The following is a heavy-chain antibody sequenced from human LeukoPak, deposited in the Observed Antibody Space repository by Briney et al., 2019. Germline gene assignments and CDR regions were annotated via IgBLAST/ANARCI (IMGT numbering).Heavy chain of an antibody. J-gene: IGHJ4*02. V-gene: IGHV4-39*01. Sequence: QASETLSLTCTVSGGSISSSSYYWGWIRQPPGKGLEWIGSIYYSGSTYYNPSLKSRVTISVDTSKNQFSLKLSSVTAADTAVYYCAKAGYSSSSHDPYYFDYWGQGTLVTVSS. CDR3: AKAGYSSSSHDPYYFDY. D-gene: IGHD6-6*01. CDR1: GGSISSSSYY. CDR2: IYYSGST.